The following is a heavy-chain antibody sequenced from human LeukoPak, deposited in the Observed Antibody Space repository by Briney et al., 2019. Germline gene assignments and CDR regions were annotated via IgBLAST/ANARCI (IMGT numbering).Heavy chain of an antibody. J-gene: IGHJ4*02. CDR3: AREGTITAYNFDY. Sequence: GGSLRLSCAASGFTVSSNYMSWVRQAPGKGLEWVANMKFDGSEIYYVDSVKGRFTISRDNAKNSLYLQMNSLRGEDTAVYYCAREGTITAYNFDYWGQGTLVTVSS. CDR2: MKFDGSEI. CDR1: GFTVSSNY. D-gene: IGHD5-12*01. V-gene: IGHV3-7*05.